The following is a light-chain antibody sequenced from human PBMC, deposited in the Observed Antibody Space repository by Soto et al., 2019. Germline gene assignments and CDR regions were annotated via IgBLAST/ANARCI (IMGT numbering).Light chain of an antibody. CDR2: GAS. J-gene: IGKJ4*01. Sequence: EIVLTQSPGTLSLSPGERATLSCSASQSVSNNYLAWYQQKPGQAPRLLIYGASSRATGIPDRLSGSGSGTDFTLTISRLEPEDFAVYYCQQYVTLPLTFGGGTKVDIK. V-gene: IGKV3-20*01. CDR1: QSVSNNY. CDR3: QQYVTLPLT.